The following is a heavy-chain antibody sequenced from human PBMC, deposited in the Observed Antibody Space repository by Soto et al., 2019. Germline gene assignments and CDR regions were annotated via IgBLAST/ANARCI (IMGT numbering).Heavy chain of an antibody. J-gene: IGHJ5*02. Sequence: QVQLVQSGAEVKNPGSSLKVSCKASGGTFSSYASSWVRHAPGQGLEWLGGLIPIFGTANYAQKFQCRVTITADEATSTAYVELSSRRSEDTAVYYCALELGCSITSCYLNCFERLGQEPWSP. CDR2: LIPIFGTA. CDR1: GGTFSSYA. V-gene: IGHV1-69*01. CDR3: ALELGCSITSCYLNCFER. D-gene: IGHD2-2*01.